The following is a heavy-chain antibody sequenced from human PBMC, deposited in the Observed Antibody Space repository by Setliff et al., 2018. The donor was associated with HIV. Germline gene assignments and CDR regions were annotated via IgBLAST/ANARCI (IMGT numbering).Heavy chain of an antibody. CDR3: ARGTGAQYGYYFDY. D-gene: IGHD4-17*01. Sequence: PSETLSLTCTVSGGSISSYYWSWIRQPPGKGLEWIGSIYYSGSTYYNPSLKSRVTISVDTSKNQFSLKLSSVTAADTAVYYCARGTGAQYGYYFDYWGQGTLVTVSS. CDR2: IYYSGST. CDR1: GGSISSYY. V-gene: IGHV4-59*12. J-gene: IGHJ4*02.